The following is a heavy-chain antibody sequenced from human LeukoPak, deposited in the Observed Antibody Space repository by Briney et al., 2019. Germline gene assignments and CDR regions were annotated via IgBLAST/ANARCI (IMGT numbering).Heavy chain of an antibody. J-gene: IGHJ4*02. CDR1: GYTFTGYY. CDR3: ARDQGPSYGYRD. CDR2: INPNSGDT. Sequence: ASVKVSCKASGYTFTGYYIHWVRQAPGQGLEWMGWINPNSGDTNYAQKFQGRVTMTRDTSISTAYVELSRLTSDDTAVYYCARDQGPSYGYRDWGQGTLVTVSS. V-gene: IGHV1-2*02. D-gene: IGHD5-18*01.